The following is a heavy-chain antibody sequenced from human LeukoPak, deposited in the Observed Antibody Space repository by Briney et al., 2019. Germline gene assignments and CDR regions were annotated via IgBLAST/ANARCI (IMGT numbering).Heavy chain of an antibody. D-gene: IGHD6-13*01. Sequence: TGGSLRLSCAASGFTFSSYAMSWVRQAPGKGLEWVSAISGSGGSTYYADSVKGRFTISRDNAKNSLYLQMNSLRAEDTAMYYCAGHFGIAAAGIDYWGQGTLVTVSS. CDR2: ISGSGGST. CDR1: GFTFSSYA. V-gene: IGHV3-23*01. CDR3: AGHFGIAAAGIDY. J-gene: IGHJ4*02.